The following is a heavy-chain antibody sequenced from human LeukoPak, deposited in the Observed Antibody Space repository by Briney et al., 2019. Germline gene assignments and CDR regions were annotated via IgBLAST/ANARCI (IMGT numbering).Heavy chain of an antibody. CDR2: IIPIFGTA. J-gene: IGHJ4*02. CDR1: GGTFSSYA. D-gene: IGHD3-3*01. V-gene: IGHV1-69*05. CDR3: ARQYYDFWSGTEVGNY. Sequence: SVKVPCKASGGTFSSYAISWVRQAPGQGLEWMGRIIPIFGTANYAQKFQGRVTITTDESTSTAYMELSSLRSEDTAVYYCARQYYDFWSGTEVGNYWGQGTLVTVSS.